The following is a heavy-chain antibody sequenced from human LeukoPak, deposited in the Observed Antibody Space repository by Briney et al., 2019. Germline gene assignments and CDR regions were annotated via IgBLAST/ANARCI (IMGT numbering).Heavy chain of an antibody. CDR3: AKDGDTVSGTYYFDMDV. Sequence: GGSLRLSCAASGFTFSNYAMSWVRQAPGKGLEWVSAISGSDGNTYYADSVKGRFTISRDNSRNTLYLQMNSLRAEDTALYYCAKDGDTVSGTYYFDMDVWGKGTTVTISS. CDR2: ISGSDGNT. J-gene: IGHJ6*03. D-gene: IGHD1-26*01. V-gene: IGHV3-23*01. CDR1: GFTFSNYA.